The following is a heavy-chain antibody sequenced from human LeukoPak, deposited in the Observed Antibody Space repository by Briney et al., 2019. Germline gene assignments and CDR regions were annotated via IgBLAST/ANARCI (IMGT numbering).Heavy chain of an antibody. Sequence: ASVTVSCKASGYTFTSYAMDWVRQAPGQGLEWMGWINTNTGNPTYAQGFTGRFFFSLDTSVSTAYLQISSLKAEDTAVYYCARLIRVAMVRGVIQGSWFDPWGQGTLVTVSS. CDR2: INTNTGNP. J-gene: IGHJ5*02. D-gene: IGHD3-10*01. V-gene: IGHV7-4-1*02. CDR3: ARLIRVAMVRGVIQGSWFDP. CDR1: GYTFTSYA.